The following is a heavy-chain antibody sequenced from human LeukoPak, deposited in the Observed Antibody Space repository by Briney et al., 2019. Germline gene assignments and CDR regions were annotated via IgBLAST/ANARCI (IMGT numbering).Heavy chain of an antibody. D-gene: IGHD2-2*01. V-gene: IGHV1-24*01. CDR2: FDPEDGET. Sequence: ASVKVSCKVSGYTLTELSMHWVRQAPGKGLEWMGGFDPEDGETIYAQKFQGRVTITADESTSTAYMELSSLRSEDTAVYYCARVLVVPAAMHYYMDVWGKGTTVTVSS. CDR3: ARVLVVPAAMHYYMDV. J-gene: IGHJ6*03. CDR1: GYTLTELS.